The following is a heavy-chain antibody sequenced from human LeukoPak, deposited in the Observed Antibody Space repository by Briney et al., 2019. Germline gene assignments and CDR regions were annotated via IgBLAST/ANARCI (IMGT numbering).Heavy chain of an antibody. V-gene: IGHV4-39*01. Sequence: GSLRLSCAASGFTFTNYWMSWVRQAPGKGLEWIGSIYYSGSTYYNPSLKSRVTISVDTSKNQFSLKLSSVTAADTAVYYCARQRSYCSGGSCYYYYYYMDVWGKGTTVTISS. D-gene: IGHD2-15*01. CDR1: GFTFTNYW. J-gene: IGHJ6*03. CDR3: ARQRSYCSGGSCYYYYYYMDV. CDR2: IYYSGST.